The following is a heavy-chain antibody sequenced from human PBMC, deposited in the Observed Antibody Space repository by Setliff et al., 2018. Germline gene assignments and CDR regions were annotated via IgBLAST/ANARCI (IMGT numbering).Heavy chain of an antibody. CDR2: IKQDGSEK. V-gene: IGHV3-7*01. D-gene: IGHD3-16*01. CDR3: ARDGGEY. J-gene: IGHJ4*02. CDR1: GYSISSGYY. Sequence: SSETLSLTCAVSGYSISSGYYWGWIRQSPGKGLEWVANIKQDGSEKYYVDSVKGRFTISRDNAKNSLYLQMNSLRAEDTAVYYCARDGGEYWGQGTLVTVS.